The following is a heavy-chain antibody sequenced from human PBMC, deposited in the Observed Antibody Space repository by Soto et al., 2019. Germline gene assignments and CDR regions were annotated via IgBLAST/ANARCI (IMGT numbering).Heavy chain of an antibody. CDR2: ISYDGSNK. CDR3: AKDKAVYLVGASYYFDY. Sequence: GGSLRLSCAAPGFTFSSYGMHWVRQAPGKGLEWVAVISYDGSNKYYADSVKGRFTISRDNSKNTLYLQMNSLRAEDTAVYYCAKDKAVYLVGASYYFDYWGQGTLVTVSS. J-gene: IGHJ4*02. CDR1: GFTFSSYG. V-gene: IGHV3-30*18. D-gene: IGHD1-26*01.